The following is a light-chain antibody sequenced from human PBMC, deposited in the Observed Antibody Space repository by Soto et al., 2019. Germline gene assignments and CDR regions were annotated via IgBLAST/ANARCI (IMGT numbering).Light chain of an antibody. CDR2: DAS. J-gene: IGKJ4*01. CDR1: QSVNNAY. CDR3: PQYGTSVLT. V-gene: IGKV3-20*01. Sequence: EIVLTQSPGTLSLSPGERATLSCRASQSVNNAYLAWYQQKPGQAPRLLIYDASKRATGIPDRFSGSGSGTDFPLTISRLEPEDFAVCYCPQYGTSVLTFGGGTKVEIK.